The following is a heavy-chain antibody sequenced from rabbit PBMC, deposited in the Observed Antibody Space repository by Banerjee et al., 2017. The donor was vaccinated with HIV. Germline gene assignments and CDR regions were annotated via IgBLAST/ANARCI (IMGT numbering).Heavy chain of an antibody. CDR3: ARWNYDAYGDYNL. CDR1: GFSFSSSYY. V-gene: IGHV1S40*01. D-gene: IGHD2-1*01. J-gene: IGHJ4*01. CDR2: IYAGDSGST. Sequence: QSLEESGGDLVKPGASLTLTCSASGFSFSSSYYMCWVRQAPGKGPEWIACIYAGDSGSTYYASWVKGRFTISKTSSTTVTLQMTSLTVADTATYFCARWNYDAYGDYNLWGQGTLVTVS.